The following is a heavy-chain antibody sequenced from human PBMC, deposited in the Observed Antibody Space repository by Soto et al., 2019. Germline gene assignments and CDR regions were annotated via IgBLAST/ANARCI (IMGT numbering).Heavy chain of an antibody. CDR3: ARKVSGSTGRPDLWYFDL. J-gene: IGHJ2*01. CDR1: GFTFSGYA. CDR2: ISGGGDAT. Sequence: EVPLLDSGGGLVQPGGSLRLSCAASGFTFSGYALTWVRQAPGQGLVWVSAISGGGDATFYADSVKGRFNISRDNSKNTMYLQRNSVRAEDTAVYYCARKVSGSTGRPDLWYFDLWGSGTLVTVSS. D-gene: IGHD3-10*01. V-gene: IGHV3-23*01.